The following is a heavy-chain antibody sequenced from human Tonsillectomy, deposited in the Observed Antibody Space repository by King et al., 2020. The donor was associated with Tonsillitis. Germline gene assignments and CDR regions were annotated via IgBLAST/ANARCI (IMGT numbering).Heavy chain of an antibody. J-gene: IGHJ6*02. CDR3: ARVIVVIPAAVRGMDV. CDR2: IYYSGST. Sequence: QLQESGPGLVKPSQTLSLTCAVSGGSISSGDYSWSWIRQPPGKGLEWIGYIYYSGSTYYHPSLKSRVTISVDTSKNQSSLKLHSVTAADTAVYYCARVIVVIPAAVRGMDVWGQGTTVTVSS. V-gene: IGHV4-30-4*07. D-gene: IGHD2-2*01. CDR1: GGSISSGDYS.